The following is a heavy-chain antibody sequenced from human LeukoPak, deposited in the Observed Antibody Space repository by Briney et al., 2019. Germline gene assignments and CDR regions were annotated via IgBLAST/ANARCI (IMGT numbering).Heavy chain of an antibody. J-gene: IGHJ6*03. Sequence: SETLSLTCTVSGGSISSGSYYWSWIRQPAGKGLEWIGRIYTSGSTNYNPSLKSRVTISVDTSKNQFSLKLSSVTAADTAVYYCAREPGYCSGGSCYSGYYYYMDVWGKGTTVTISS. CDR3: AREPGYCSGGSCYSGYYYYMDV. CDR1: GGSISSGSYY. D-gene: IGHD2-15*01. CDR2: IYTSGST. V-gene: IGHV4-61*02.